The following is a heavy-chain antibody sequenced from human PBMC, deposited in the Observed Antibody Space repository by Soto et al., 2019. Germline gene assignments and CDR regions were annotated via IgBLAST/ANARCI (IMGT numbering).Heavy chain of an antibody. J-gene: IGHJ4*02. CDR2: MNPNSGNT. D-gene: IGHD3-9*01. CDR3: ARGARLRYFDWLGSGGYYFDY. V-gene: IGHV1-8*01. Sequence: ASVKVSCKASGYTFTRYDIYWVRQATGQGLEWMGWMNPNSGNTGYAQKFRGRVTMTRNTSISTAHMELSSLRSEDTAVYYCARGARLRYFDWLGSGGYYFDYWGQGTLVTVSS. CDR1: GYTFTRYD.